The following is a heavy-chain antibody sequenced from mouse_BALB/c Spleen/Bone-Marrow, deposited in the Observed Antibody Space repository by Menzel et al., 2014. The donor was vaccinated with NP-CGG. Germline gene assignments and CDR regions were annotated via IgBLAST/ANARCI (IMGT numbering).Heavy chain of an antibody. D-gene: IGHD1-2*01. Sequence: EVQLQQSGPSLVKPSQTLSLTCSVTGDSITSGYWNWIRKFPGNKLEYMGYINYSGNTYYNPSLISRISITRDTSKNQYYLQLNSVTTEDTATYYCTRNYYGHWGQGATLTVSS. J-gene: IGHJ2*01. CDR3: TRNYYGH. CDR1: GDSITSGY. CDR2: INYSGNT. V-gene: IGHV3-8*02.